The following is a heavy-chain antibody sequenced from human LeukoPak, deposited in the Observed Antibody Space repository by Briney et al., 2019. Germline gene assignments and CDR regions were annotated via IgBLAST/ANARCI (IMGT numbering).Heavy chain of an antibody. CDR2: ISSSSSYI. V-gene: IGHV3-21*01. CDR3: ARDSRPRRAHYYYMDV. CDR1: GFTFSSYS. Sequence: NTGGSLRLSCAASGFTFSSYSMNWVRQAPGKGLEWVSSISSSSSYIYYADSVKGRFTISRDNAKNSLYLQMNSLRAEDTAVYYCARDSRPRRAHYYYMDVWGKGTTVTISS. J-gene: IGHJ6*03.